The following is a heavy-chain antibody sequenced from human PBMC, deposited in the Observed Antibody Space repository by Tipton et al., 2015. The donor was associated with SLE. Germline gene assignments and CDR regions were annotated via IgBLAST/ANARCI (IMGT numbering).Heavy chain of an antibody. J-gene: IGHJ4*02. Sequence: TLSLTCTVSGGSISSSAFYWGWIRQPPGKGLEWIGSIYYSGSSYYNPSLKSRVTISVDTSKNQFSLKLSSVTAADTAVYYGARGGYDFWSGPGNYWGQGTLVTVSS. D-gene: IGHD3-3*01. CDR2: IYYSGSS. V-gene: IGHV4-39*07. CDR3: ARGGYDFWSGPGNY. CDR1: GGSISSSAFY.